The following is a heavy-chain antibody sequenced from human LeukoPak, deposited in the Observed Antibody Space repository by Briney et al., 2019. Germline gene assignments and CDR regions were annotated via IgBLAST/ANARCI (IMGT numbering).Heavy chain of an antibody. J-gene: IGHJ4*02. Sequence: PGGSPRLSCAASGFTFSNAWMSWFRQAPGKGLEWVGRIKSKTDGGTTDYAAPVKGRFTISRDDSKNTLYLQMNSLKTEDTAVYYCTTNPRYCGGDCSYFDYWGQGTLVTVSS. CDR2: IKSKTDGGTT. D-gene: IGHD2-21*02. CDR3: TTNPRYCGGDCSYFDY. V-gene: IGHV3-15*01. CDR1: GFTFSNAW.